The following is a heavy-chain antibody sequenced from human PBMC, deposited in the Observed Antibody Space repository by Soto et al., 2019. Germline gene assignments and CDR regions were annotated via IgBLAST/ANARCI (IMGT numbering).Heavy chain of an antibody. J-gene: IGHJ3*02. D-gene: IGHD2-15*01. CDR3: ARGGTVVTDAFDI. CDR2: INPNSGGT. CDR1: GYTFTGYY. V-gene: IGHV1-2*04. Sequence: QVQLVQSGAEVKKPGASVKVSCKASGYTFTGYYMHWVRQAPGQGLEWMGWINPNSGGTNYAQKIQGWVTMNRDTSISTADLALSRRRSDDTGVYYCARGGTVVTDAFDIWGQGTMVTVSS.